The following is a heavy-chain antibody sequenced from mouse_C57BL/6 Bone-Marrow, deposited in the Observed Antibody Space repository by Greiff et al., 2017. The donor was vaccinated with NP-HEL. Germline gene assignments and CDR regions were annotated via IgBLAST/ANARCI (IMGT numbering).Heavy chain of an antibody. CDR2: INPSNGGT. D-gene: IGHD1-1*01. CDR3: ARSYGSSPVRFAY. J-gene: IGHJ3*01. V-gene: IGHV1-53*01. Sequence: QVQLQQPGTELVKPGASVKLSCKASGYTFTSYWMHWVKQRPGQGLEWIGNINPSNGGTNYNEKFKSKATLTVDKSSITAYMQLSSLTSEEDAVDYCARSYGSSPVRFAYWGQGTLGKGSA. CDR1: GYTFTSYW.